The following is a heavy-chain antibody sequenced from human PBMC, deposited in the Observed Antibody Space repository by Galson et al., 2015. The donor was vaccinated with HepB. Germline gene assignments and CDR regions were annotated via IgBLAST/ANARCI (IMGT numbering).Heavy chain of an antibody. D-gene: IGHD2-2*02. CDR1: GFTFSSYG. Sequence: SLRLSCAASGFTFSSYGMHWVRQAPGKGLEWVAVISYDGSNKYYADSVKGRFTISRDNSKNTLYLQMNSLRAEDTAVYYCAKDYCSSTSCYIGYYYYMDVWGKGTTVTVSS. V-gene: IGHV3-30*18. J-gene: IGHJ6*03. CDR3: AKDYCSSTSCYIGYYYYMDV. CDR2: ISYDGSNK.